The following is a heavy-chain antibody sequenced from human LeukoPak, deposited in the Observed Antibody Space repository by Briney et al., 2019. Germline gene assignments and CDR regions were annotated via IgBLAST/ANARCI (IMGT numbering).Heavy chain of an antibody. V-gene: IGHV1-8*01. Sequence: ASVKVSCKASGYTFTSYDINWVRQATGQGLEWMGWMNPNSGNTGYAQKFQGRVTMTRNTSISTAYMELSSLRSEDTAVYYCARVGDSSGYYPVGAFDIWGQGTMVTVSS. J-gene: IGHJ3*02. CDR3: ARVGDSSGYYPVGAFDI. D-gene: IGHD3-22*01. CDR1: GYTFTSYD. CDR2: MNPNSGNT.